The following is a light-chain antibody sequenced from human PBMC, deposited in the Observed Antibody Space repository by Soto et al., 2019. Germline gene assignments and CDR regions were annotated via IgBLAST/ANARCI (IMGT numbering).Light chain of an antibody. J-gene: IGKJ2*01. Sequence: ENVLTQSPGTLSLSPGERATLSCRASQSGSRNFLAWYQQKPGQAPRLLIYHASNRATGIQDRFSGSGSGTDFTLTISRLEPEDFAMYYCQQYASARRTFGQGTNLEIK. CDR2: HAS. CDR3: QQYASARRT. CDR1: QSGSRNF. V-gene: IGKV3-20*01.